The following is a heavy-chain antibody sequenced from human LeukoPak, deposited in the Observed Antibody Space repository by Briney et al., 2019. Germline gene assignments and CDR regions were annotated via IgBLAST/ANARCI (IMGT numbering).Heavy chain of an antibody. CDR3: AKVLGYSSSWYGSGGDY. Sequence: GGSLRLSCAASGFTFSSYGMHWVRQAPGKGLEWVAFIRYDGSNKYYADSVKGRFTISRDNSKNTLYLQMNSLRAEDTAVYYCAKVLGYSSSWYGSGGDYWGQGTLVTVSS. J-gene: IGHJ4*02. CDR1: GFTFSSYG. V-gene: IGHV3-30*02. CDR2: IRYDGSNK. D-gene: IGHD6-13*01.